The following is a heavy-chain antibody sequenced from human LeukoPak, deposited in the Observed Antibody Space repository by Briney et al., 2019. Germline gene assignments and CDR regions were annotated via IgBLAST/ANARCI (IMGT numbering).Heavy chain of an antibody. J-gene: IGHJ4*02. Sequence: PGGSLRLSSAGSGFSVSNNYMSWVRQAPGKGLEWVAVIYSGASSYYADSVKGRFIVSRDNSKNTLYLQMNTLRAEDTALYYCARATIGAAGTADYWGQGTLVTVSS. D-gene: IGHD6-13*01. V-gene: IGHV3-53*01. CDR2: IYSGASS. CDR3: ARATIGAAGTADY. CDR1: GFSVSNNY.